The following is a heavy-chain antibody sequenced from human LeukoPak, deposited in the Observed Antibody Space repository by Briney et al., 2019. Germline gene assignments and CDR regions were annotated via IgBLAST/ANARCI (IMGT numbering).Heavy chain of an antibody. J-gene: IGHJ5*02. CDR2: MNPNSGNT. D-gene: IGHD3-22*01. CDR3: ARGHISANYYDSSGYREA. V-gene: IGHV1-8*01. CDR1: GYTFTSYD. Sequence: ASVKVSCKASGYTFTSYDINWVRQATGQGLEWMGWMNPNSGNTGYAQKFQGRVTMTRNTSISTAYMELRSLRSEDTAVYYCARGHISANYYDSSGYREAWGQGTLVTVSS.